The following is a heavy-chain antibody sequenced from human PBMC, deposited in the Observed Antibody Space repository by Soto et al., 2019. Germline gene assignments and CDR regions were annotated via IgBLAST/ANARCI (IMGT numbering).Heavy chain of an antibody. CDR3: ANWGKSESDF. CDR1: GFGFSDYY. V-gene: IGHV3-11*01. D-gene: IGHD3-16*01. J-gene: IGHJ4*01. CDR2: ISSSDTTI. Sequence: PGGSLRLSCAASGFGFSDYYMTWIRQAPGKGLEWLSYISSSDTTIYYADSVKGRFTSSRDNAENSVSLQMNSLRAEDTAVYYCANWGKSESDFWGQGTRVTVAS.